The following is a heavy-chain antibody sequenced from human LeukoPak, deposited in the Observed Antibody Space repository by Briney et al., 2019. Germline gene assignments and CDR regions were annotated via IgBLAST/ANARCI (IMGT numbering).Heavy chain of an antibody. Sequence: GGSLRLSCAASGFTFSSYSMNWVRQAPGKGLEWVSSISSSSSYIYYADSVKGRFTISRDNAKNSLYLQMNSLRAEDTAVYYCARDGMIRQYYYYGMDVWGQGTTVTVS. D-gene: IGHD3-22*01. CDR3: ARDGMIRQYYYYGMDV. V-gene: IGHV3-21*01. J-gene: IGHJ6*02. CDR2: ISSSSSYI. CDR1: GFTFSSYS.